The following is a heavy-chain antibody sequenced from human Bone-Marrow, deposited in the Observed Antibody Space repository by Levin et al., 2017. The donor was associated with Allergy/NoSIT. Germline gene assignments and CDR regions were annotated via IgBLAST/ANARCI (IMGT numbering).Heavy chain of an antibody. CDR1: GYTLTELS. V-gene: IGHV1-24*01. CDR3: ATDTTLPPTMIVVVSAFDI. D-gene: IGHD3-22*01. CDR2: FDPEDGET. J-gene: IGHJ3*02. Sequence: GASVKVSCKVSGYTLTELSMHWVRQAPGKGLEWMGGFDPEDGETIYAQKFQGRVTMTEDTSTDTAYMELSSLRSEDTAVYYCATDTTLPPTMIVVVSAFDIWGQGTMVTVSS.